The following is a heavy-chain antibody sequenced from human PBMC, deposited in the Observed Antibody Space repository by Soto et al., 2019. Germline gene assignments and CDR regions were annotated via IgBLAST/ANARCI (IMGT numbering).Heavy chain of an antibody. V-gene: IGHV4-39*01. CDR1: GGPISSSTYY. Sequence: SETLSLTCTVFGGPISSSTYYWGWVRQPPGKGLEWIGSISYSGSTYYSPSLKSRVTISVDTSKNQFSLKLSSVTAADTAVYYCARTHDYRNPYYFDYWGQGTLVTVSS. J-gene: IGHJ4*02. CDR2: ISYSGST. D-gene: IGHD4-4*01. CDR3: ARTHDYRNPYYFDY.